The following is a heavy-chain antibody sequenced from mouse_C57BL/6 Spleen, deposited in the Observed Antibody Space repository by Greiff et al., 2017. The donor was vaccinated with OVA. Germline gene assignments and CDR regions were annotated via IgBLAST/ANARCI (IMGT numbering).Heavy chain of an antibody. CDR2: ISYDGSN. V-gene: IGHV3-6*01. J-gene: IGHJ2*01. CDR1: GYSITSGYY. D-gene: IGHD2-4*01. Sequence: EVKLQESGPGLVKPSQSLSLTCSVSGYSITSGYYWNWIRQFPGNKLEWMGYISYDGSNNYNPSLKNRISITRDTSKNQFFLKLNSVTTEDTATYYCARRTLYYEERDYWGQGTTLTVSS. CDR3: ARRTLYYEERDY.